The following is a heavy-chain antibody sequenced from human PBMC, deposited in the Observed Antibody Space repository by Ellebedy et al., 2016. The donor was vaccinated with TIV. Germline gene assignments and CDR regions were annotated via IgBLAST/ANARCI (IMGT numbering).Heavy chain of an antibody. CDR2: IKQDGSET. V-gene: IGHV3-7*01. D-gene: IGHD6-19*01. CDR1: GFTFSNYW. CDR3: ARDQWLGRAYYFDY. Sequence: GGSLRLSCAASGFTFSNYWMSWVRQAPGKGLEWVANIKQDGSETYYVDSVKVRFSISRDNAKKSLYLQMNSLRDEDTALYYCARDQWLGRAYYFDYWGQGTLVTVSS. J-gene: IGHJ4*01.